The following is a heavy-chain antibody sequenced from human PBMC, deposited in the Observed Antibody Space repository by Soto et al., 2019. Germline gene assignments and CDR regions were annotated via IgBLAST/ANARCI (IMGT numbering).Heavy chain of an antibody. J-gene: IGHJ3*02. D-gene: IGHD3-16*01. V-gene: IGHV3-30-3*01. CDR1: GFTFSSYA. Sequence: QVQLVESGGGVVQPGRSLRLSCAASGFTFSSYAMHWVRQAPGKGLEWVAVISYDGSNKYYADSVKGRFTISRDNSKNTLYLQMNSLRAEDTAVYYCARDHLGAGRGNAFDIWGQGTMVTASS. CDR2: ISYDGSNK. CDR3: ARDHLGAGRGNAFDI.